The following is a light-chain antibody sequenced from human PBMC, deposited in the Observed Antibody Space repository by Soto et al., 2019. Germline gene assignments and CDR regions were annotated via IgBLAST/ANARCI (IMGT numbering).Light chain of an antibody. CDR1: SSNIGSNY. CDR2: RNN. CDR3: AAWDDSLSGYV. J-gene: IGLJ1*01. Sequence: QSVLTQPPSASGTPGQGVTISCSGSSSNIGSNYVYWYQQLPGTAPKLLIYRNNQRPSGVPDRFSGSKSGTSASLAISGLRSEDEADYYCAAWDDSLSGYVFGNGTKVTVL. V-gene: IGLV1-47*01.